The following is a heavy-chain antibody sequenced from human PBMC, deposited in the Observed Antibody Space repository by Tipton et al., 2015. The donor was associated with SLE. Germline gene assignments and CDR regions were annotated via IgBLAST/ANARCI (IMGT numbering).Heavy chain of an antibody. Sequence: GSLRLSCAASGFTVSSNYMSWVCQAPGKGLEWVSVIYSGGSTYYADSVKGRFTISRDNSKNTLYLQMNSLRAEDTAVYYCARDRSVGYSSSWTRGWFDPWGQGTLVTVSS. CDR1: GFTVSSNY. D-gene: IGHD6-13*01. V-gene: IGHV3-66*01. CDR3: ARDRSVGYSSSWTRGWFDP. J-gene: IGHJ5*02. CDR2: IYSGGST.